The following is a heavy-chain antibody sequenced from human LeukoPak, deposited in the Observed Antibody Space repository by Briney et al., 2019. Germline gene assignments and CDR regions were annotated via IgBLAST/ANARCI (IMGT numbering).Heavy chain of an antibody. J-gene: IGHJ4*02. V-gene: IGHV1-46*01. CDR3: ARVVSKKSYFDY. CDR1: GYTFTSYY. CDR2: INPSGGST. D-gene: IGHD1-14*01. Sequence: ASVKVSCKASGYTFTSYYMHWVRQAPGQGLDWMGIINPSGGSTSYAQKFQGRVTMTRDMSTSTVYMELSSLRSEDTAVYYCARVVSKKSYFDYWGQGTLVTVSS.